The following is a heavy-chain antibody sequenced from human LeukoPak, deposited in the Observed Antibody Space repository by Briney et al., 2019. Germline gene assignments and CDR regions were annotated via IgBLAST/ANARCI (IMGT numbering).Heavy chain of an antibody. CDR3: ARDLRIVSGSYLDY. D-gene: IGHD1-26*01. Sequence: GGSLRLSCAASGFVFSSYSMNWVRQAPGKGLEWVSSISTSSSFIYYADSVKGRFISSRDNTKNSLYLQMNSLRAEDTAIYYCARDLRIVSGSYLDYWGQGTLVTVSS. CDR1: GFVFSSYS. V-gene: IGHV3-21*01. J-gene: IGHJ4*02. CDR2: ISTSSSFI.